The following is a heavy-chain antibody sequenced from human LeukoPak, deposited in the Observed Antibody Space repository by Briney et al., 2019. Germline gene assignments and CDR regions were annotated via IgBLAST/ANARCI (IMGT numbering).Heavy chain of an antibody. CDR3: ASGPPFLKYFEY. J-gene: IGHJ4*02. V-gene: IGHV3-23*01. CDR2: ISVGAEYI. Sequence: GGSLRLSCAASGFTFSSYAMSWVRQAPGKGLEWVSAISVGAEYIFYADSVKGRFTISRDDSNNALYLQMHSLRAEDTALYYCASGPPFLKYFEYWGQGTLVTVSS. CDR1: GFTFSSYA. D-gene: IGHD3-3*01.